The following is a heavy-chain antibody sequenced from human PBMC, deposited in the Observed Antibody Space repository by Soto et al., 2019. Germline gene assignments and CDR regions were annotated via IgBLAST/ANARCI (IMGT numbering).Heavy chain of an antibody. D-gene: IGHD3-16*01. V-gene: IGHV3-23*01. Sequence: EVQLLESGGGLVHPGGSLRLSCAASGFTFSIYAMTWVRQAPGKGLEWVSAISGSGGSTYYADSVKGRFTISRDNSKNTLYLQMNSLRAEDTAVYYCAKDPPGDHPNFDYWGQGTLVTVSS. CDR2: ISGSGGST. CDR3: AKDPPGDHPNFDY. CDR1: GFTFSIYA. J-gene: IGHJ4*02.